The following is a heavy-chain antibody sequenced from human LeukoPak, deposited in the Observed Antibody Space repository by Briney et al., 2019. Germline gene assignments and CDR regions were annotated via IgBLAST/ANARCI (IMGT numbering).Heavy chain of an antibody. Sequence: GASVKVSCKASGYTFTGYYTHWVRQAPGQGLKWMGWINPNSGGTNYAQKFQGRVTMTRDTSISTAYMELSRLRSDDTAVYYCARDGYYGSGSYFYWGQGTLVTVSS. V-gene: IGHV1-2*02. CDR2: INPNSGGT. J-gene: IGHJ4*02. CDR1: GYTFTGYY. D-gene: IGHD3-10*01. CDR3: ARDGYYGSGSYFY.